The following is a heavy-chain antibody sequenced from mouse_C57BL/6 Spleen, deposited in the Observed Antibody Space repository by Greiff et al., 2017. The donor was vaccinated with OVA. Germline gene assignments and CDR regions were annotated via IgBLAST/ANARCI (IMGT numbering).Heavy chain of an antibody. D-gene: IGHD1-1*01. Sequence: DVMLVESGGGLVKPGGSLKLSCAASGFTFSDYGMHWVRQAPEKGLEWVAYISSGSSTIYYADTVKGRFTISRDNAKNTLFLQMTSLRSEDTAMYYCAGNYGSSYGYYAMDYWGQGTSVTVSS. CDR1: GFTFSDYG. CDR2: ISSGSSTI. J-gene: IGHJ4*01. CDR3: AGNYGSSYGYYAMDY. V-gene: IGHV5-17*01.